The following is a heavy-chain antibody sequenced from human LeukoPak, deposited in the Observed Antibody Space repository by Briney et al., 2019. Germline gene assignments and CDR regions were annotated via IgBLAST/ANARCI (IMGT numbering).Heavy chain of an antibody. J-gene: IGHJ4*02. V-gene: IGHV3-23*01. D-gene: IGHD3-22*01. CDR1: GFTFSSYA. CDR3: AKSGSSGYYSGGKYYFDY. CDR2: ISGSGGST. Sequence: GGPLRLSCAASGFTFSSYAMSWVRQAPGKGLEWVSAISGSGGSTYYADSVKGRFTISRDNSKNTLYLQMNSLRAEDTAVYYCAKSGSSGYYSGGKYYFDYWGQGTLVTVSS.